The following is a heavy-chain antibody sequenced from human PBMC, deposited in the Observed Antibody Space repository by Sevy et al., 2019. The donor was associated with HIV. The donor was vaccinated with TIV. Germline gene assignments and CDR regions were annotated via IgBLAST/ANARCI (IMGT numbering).Heavy chain of an antibody. J-gene: IGHJ4*02. CDR2: ISYDGSNK. CDR1: GFTFSSYA. CDR3: ARDSDGYNWPFDY. Sequence: GGSLRLSCAASGFTFSSYAMHWVRQAPGKGLEWVAVISYDGSNKYYADSVKGRFTISRDNSKNTLYLQMNSLRAEDTAVYYCARDSDGYNWPFDYWGQGTLVTVSS. V-gene: IGHV3-30*04. D-gene: IGHD5-12*01.